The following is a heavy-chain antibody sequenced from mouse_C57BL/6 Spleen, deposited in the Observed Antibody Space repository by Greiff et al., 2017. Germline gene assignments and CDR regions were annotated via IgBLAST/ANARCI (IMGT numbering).Heavy chain of an antibody. CDR2: INPYNGGT. Sequence: VQLQQSGPVLVKPGASVKMSCKASGYTFTDYYMNWVKQSHGKSLEWIGVINPYNGGTSYNQKFKGKATLTVDKSSSTAYMELNSLTSEDSAVYYCARRYYGSKGMDYWGQGTSVTVSS. D-gene: IGHD1-1*01. V-gene: IGHV1-19*01. CDR1: GYTFTDYY. CDR3: ARRYYGSKGMDY. J-gene: IGHJ4*01.